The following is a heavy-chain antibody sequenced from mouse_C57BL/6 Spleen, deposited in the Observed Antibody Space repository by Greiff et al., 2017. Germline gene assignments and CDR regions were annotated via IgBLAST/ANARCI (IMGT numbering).Heavy chain of an antibody. V-gene: IGHV1-64*01. D-gene: IGHD1-2*01. CDR1: GYTFTSYW. CDR3: AKSPQLITTAPDY. J-gene: IGHJ2*01. Sequence: QVQLQQPGAELVKPGASVKLSCKASGYTFTSYWMHWVKQRPGQGLEWIGMIHPNSGSTNYNEKFKSKATLTVDKSSSTAYMQLSSLTSEDSAVYDWAKSPQLITTAPDYWGQGTTLTVSS. CDR2: IHPNSGST.